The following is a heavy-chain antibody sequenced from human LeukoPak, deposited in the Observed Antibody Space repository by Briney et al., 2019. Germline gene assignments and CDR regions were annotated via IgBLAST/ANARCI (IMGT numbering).Heavy chain of an antibody. V-gene: IGHV3-48*01. CDR2: ISSSSSTI. Sequence: GGSLRLSCAASGFTFSNYSMTWVRQAPGKGLEWVSYISSSSSTIYYADSVKGRFTISRDNAKNSLYLQMNSLRAEDTAVYYCARRSTLVRGVKPFDYWGQGTLVTVSS. CDR1: GFTFSNYS. J-gene: IGHJ4*02. D-gene: IGHD3-10*01. CDR3: ARRSTLVRGVKPFDY.